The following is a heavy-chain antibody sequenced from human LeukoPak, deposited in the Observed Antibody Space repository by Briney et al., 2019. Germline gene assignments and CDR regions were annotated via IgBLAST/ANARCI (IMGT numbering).Heavy chain of an antibody. D-gene: IGHD6-13*01. V-gene: IGHV4-30-4*08. Sequence: SETLSLTCTVSGGSISSGDYYWSWIRQPPGKGLEWIGYIYYSGSTYYNPSLKSRVTISVDTSKNQFSLKPSSVTAADTAVYYCARGPSSWYFDYWGQGTLVTVSS. CDR2: IYYSGST. CDR1: GGSISSGDYY. J-gene: IGHJ4*02. CDR3: ARGPSSWYFDY.